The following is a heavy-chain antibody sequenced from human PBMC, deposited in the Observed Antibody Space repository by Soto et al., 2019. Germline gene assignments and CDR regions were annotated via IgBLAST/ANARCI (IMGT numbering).Heavy chain of an antibody. CDR1: GGSISSSYY. CDR3: AREVWRFGELLPYYYYGMDV. D-gene: IGHD3-10*01. J-gene: IGHJ6*02. CDR2: IYHSGST. Sequence: SETLSLTCTVFGGSISSSYYWGWIRQPPGKGLEWIGSIYHSGSTYYNPSLKSRVTISVDTSKNQFSLKLSSVTAADTAVYYCAREVWRFGELLPYYYYGMDVWGQGTTVTVSS. V-gene: IGHV4-39*07.